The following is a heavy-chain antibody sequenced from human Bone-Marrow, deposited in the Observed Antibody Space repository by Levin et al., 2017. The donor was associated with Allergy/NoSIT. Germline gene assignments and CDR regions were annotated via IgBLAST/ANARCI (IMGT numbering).Heavy chain of an antibody. CDR2: ISFDGSSE. D-gene: IGHD3-10*01. J-gene: IGHJ4*02. CDR3: AKDIGVSGRKYLDY. V-gene: IGHV3-30-3*01. Sequence: GESLKISCAASGFTFSRHAMHWVRQAPGEGLEWVAGISFDGSSEYYVDSVKGRFTISRDNSKSALSLQINTLRVEDTAVYRCAKDIGVSGRKYLDYWGQGILVAVSS. CDR1: GFTFSRHA.